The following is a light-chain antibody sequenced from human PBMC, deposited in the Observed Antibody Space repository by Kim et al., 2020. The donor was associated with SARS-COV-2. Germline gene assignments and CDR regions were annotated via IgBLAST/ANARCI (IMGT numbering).Light chain of an antibody. V-gene: IGLV2-8*01. CDR3: TSYAGSNNLDV. CDR2: EVN. Sequence: QSALTQPPSASGSPGQSVTISCTGTSSDIGAYKYVSWYQQHPGKAPKLMIYEVNRRPSEVPDRFSGSKSGNTASLTVSGLQAEDEADYYCTSYAGSNNLDVFGTGTKVTVL. CDR1: SSDIGAYKY. J-gene: IGLJ1*01.